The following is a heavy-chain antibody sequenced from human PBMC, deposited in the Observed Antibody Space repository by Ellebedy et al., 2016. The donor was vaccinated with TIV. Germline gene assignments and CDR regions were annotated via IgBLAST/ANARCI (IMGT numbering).Heavy chain of an antibody. CDR3: ASGFQ. D-gene: IGHD3-10*01. J-gene: IGHJ4*02. CDR2: LNQDGSVK. CDR1: EFSSSSYW. V-gene: IGHV3-7*01. Sequence: GGSLRLSCAAYEFSSSSYWMNWVRQAPGKGLEWVANLNQDGSVKYYVDSVKGRFTISRDKAKNSLYLQMNSLRAEETAVYYCASGFQWGQGTLVTVSS.